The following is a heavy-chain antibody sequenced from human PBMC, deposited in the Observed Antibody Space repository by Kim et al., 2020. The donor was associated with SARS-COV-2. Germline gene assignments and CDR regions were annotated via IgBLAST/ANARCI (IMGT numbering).Heavy chain of an antibody. CDR3: ARVLFYDYVWGSYRYTGWFDP. D-gene: IGHD3-16*02. J-gene: IGHJ5*02. V-gene: IGHV4-34*01. Sequence: SETLSLTCAVYGGSFSGYYWSWIRQPPGKGLEWIGEINHSGSTNYNPSLKSRVTISVDTSKNQFSLKLSSVTAADTAVYYCARVLFYDYVWGSYRYTGWFDPWGQGTLVTGSS. CDR2: INHSGST. CDR1: GGSFSGYY.